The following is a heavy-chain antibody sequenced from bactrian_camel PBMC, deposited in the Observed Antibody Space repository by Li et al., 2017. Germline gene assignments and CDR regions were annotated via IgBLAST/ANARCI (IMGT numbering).Heavy chain of an antibody. J-gene: IGHJ6*01. D-gene: IGHD2*01. CDR1: GYTYSAHC. CDR3: AARGPYCYTKLSVRDFTY. CDR2: IATGSGNT. V-gene: IGHV3S1*01. Sequence: HVQLVESGGGSVQAGGSLRLSCAASGYTYSAHCMGWFRQGPGKERQGVAGIATGSGNTYYADSVKGRFTISQDDAKNTVYLQMNSLKPEDTAMYYCAARGPYCYTKLSVRDFTYWGQGTQVTVS.